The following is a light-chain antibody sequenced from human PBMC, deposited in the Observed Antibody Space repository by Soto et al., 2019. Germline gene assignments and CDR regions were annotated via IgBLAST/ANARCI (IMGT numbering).Light chain of an antibody. CDR2: GAS. Sequence: EIVMTQSPATLSVSPGERATLSCRASQSVGSNLAWYQQKPGQAPRLLMYGASTRATGIPARFSGSGSGAEFTLTISSLQSDDFAFYYCQQYNNRSPWTFGQWTKVEIK. J-gene: IGKJ1*01. V-gene: IGKV3-15*01. CDR3: QQYNNRSPWT. CDR1: QSVGSN.